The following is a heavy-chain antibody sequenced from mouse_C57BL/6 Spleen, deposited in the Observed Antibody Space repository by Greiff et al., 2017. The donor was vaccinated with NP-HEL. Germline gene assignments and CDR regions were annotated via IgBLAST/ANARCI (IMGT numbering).Heavy chain of an antibody. V-gene: IGHV5-9-1*02. CDR1: GFTFSSYA. CDR3: TRGAAQATFDY. J-gene: IGHJ2*01. CDR2: ISSGGDYI. Sequence: EVKLVESGEGLVKPGGSLKLSCAASGFTFSSYAMSWVRQTPEKRLEWVAYISSGGDYIYYADTVKGRFTISRDNARNTLYLQMSSLKSEDTAMYYCTRGAAQATFDYWGQGTTLTVSS. D-gene: IGHD3-2*02.